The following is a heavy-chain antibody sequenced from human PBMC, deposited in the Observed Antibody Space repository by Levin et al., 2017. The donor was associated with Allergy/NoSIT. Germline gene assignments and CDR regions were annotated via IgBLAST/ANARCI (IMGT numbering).Heavy chain of an antibody. Sequence: SLKISCAASGFTFDDYAMHWVRQAPGKGLEWVSGISWNSGSIGYADSVKGRFTISRDNAKNSLYLQMNSLRAEDTALYYCAKDDYEEKLNAFDIWGQGTMVTVSS. V-gene: IGHV3-9*01. D-gene: IGHD3-22*01. CDR1: GFTFDDYA. CDR3: AKDDYEEKLNAFDI. J-gene: IGHJ3*02. CDR2: ISWNSGSI.